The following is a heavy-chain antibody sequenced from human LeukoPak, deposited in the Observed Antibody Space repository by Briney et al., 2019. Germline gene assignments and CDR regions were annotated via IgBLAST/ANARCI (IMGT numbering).Heavy chain of an antibody. CDR2: INGDGSST. CDR3: ARDRGYQMVDP. V-gene: IGHV3-74*01. Sequence: RGSLRLSCAASGFTFSPYWMHWVRQAPGKGLVWVSRINGDGSSTDYADSVKGRFTISRDNAKNTLYLQMNSLTAEDTAVYYCARDRGYQMVDPWGQGTLVTVSS. D-gene: IGHD5-12*01. CDR1: GFTFSPYW. J-gene: IGHJ5*02.